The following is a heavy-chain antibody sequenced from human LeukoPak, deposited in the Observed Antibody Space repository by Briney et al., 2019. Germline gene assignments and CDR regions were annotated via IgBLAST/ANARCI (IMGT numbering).Heavy chain of an antibody. D-gene: IGHD1-26*01. CDR1: GFTFSSYA. Sequence: PGGSLRLSCAASGFTFSSYAMSWVRQAPGKGLEWGSAISGSGGSTYYADSVKGRFTISRDNSKNTLYLQMNSLRAEDTAVYYGAKDRWELLWKYYFDYWGQGTLVTVSS. J-gene: IGHJ4*02. CDR2: ISGSGGST. CDR3: AKDRWELLWKYYFDY. V-gene: IGHV3-23*01.